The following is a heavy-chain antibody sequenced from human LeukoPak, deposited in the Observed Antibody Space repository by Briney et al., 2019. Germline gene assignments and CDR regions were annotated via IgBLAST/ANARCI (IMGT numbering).Heavy chain of an antibody. D-gene: IGHD4-23*01. Sequence: VASVKVSCKASGYTFTSYDISWVRQATGQGLEWMGWMMPNSGKTGYAQKFQGRVTMTRNSSISTAYMELSSLTSEDTAVYYCARHNNGGGPYYYYYMDVWGKGTTVTVSS. CDR3: ARHNNGGGPYYYYYMDV. V-gene: IGHV1-8*01. CDR1: GYTFTSYD. CDR2: MMPNSGKT. J-gene: IGHJ6*03.